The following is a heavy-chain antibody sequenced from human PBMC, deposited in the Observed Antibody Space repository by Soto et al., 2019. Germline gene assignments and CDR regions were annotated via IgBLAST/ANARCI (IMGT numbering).Heavy chain of an antibody. CDR2: IRSKADTYAT. V-gene: IGHV3-73*01. CDR1: GFTFSGSP. CDR3: TRVVRGSFAFDL. J-gene: IGHJ3*01. Sequence: PGGSLRLSCVASGFTFSGSPMHWVRQASGKGLEWVGRIRSKADTYATAYAASVRGRFIISRDDSMNTAYLQMNSLQNEDTAVYYCTRVVRGSFAFDLWGRGTVVTVSS. D-gene: IGHD1-26*01.